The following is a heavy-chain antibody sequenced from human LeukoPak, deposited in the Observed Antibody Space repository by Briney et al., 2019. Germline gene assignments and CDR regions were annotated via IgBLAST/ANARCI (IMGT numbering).Heavy chain of an antibody. CDR1: GCTFSSYE. J-gene: IGHJ5*02. CDR3: AREVIRDNWFHP. Sequence: GGSLRLSCAVSGCTFSSYEMNWVRQGAGKGLEWVSYISSSGSTIYYADSEKGRFTISRDNPKNSLYLQMNSLSAEDTAVYYCAREVIRDNWFHPWPQGTLVSVS. CDR2: ISSSGSTI. V-gene: IGHV3-48*03. D-gene: IGHD3-22*01.